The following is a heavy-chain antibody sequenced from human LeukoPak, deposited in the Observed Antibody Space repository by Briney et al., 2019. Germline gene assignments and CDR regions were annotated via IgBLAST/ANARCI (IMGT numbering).Heavy chain of an antibody. CDR1: GFTFSSYA. D-gene: IGHD1-7*01. J-gene: IGHJ6*03. CDR3: ARAHNWNYVQYYYYYMDV. Sequence: GGSLRLSCAASGFTFSSYAMSWVRQAPGKGLEWVSAISGSGGSTYYADSVKGRFTISRDNAKNSLYLQMNSLRAEDTAVYYCARAHNWNYVQYYYYYMDVWGKGTTVTVSS. CDR2: ISGSGGST. V-gene: IGHV3-23*01.